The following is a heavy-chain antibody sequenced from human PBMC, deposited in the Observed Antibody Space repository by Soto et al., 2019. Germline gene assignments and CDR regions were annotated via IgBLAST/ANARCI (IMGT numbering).Heavy chain of an antibody. V-gene: IGHV1-2*04. D-gene: IGHD1-26*01. CDR2: INPNSGGT. Sequence: EASVKVSCKASGYTFTGYYMHWVRQAPGQGLEWMGWINPNSGGTNYAQKFQGWVTMTRDTSISTAYMELSRLRSDDTAVYYCARAVHAYSGSYYGLHYYYGMDVWGQGTTVTVSS. CDR1: GYTFTGYY. CDR3: ARAVHAYSGSYYGLHYYYGMDV. J-gene: IGHJ6*02.